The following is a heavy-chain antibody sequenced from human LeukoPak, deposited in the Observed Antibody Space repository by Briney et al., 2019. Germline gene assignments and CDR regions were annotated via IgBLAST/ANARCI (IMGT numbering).Heavy chain of an antibody. V-gene: IGHV3-30-3*02. Sequence: GGSLRLSCAASGFTFSSYAMHWVRQAPGKGLEWVAVISYDGSNKYYADSVKGRFTISRDNSKNTLYLQMNSLRAEDTAVYYCAKLARLADAFDIWGQGTMVTVSS. D-gene: IGHD3-3*02. J-gene: IGHJ3*02. CDR2: ISYDGSNK. CDR3: AKLARLADAFDI. CDR1: GFTFSSYA.